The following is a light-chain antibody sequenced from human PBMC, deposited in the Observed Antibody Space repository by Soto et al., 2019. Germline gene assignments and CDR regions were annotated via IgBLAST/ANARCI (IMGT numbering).Light chain of an antibody. CDR1: ESVGSN. Sequence: EIVLTQSPGTLSLSPGERATLSCRASESVGSNYLAWYQQKPGQAPRLLIYGSATRATGIPARFSGSGSGTEFTLTISSLQSEDSAVYYCQQYHNWPAFGQGTKV. CDR2: GSA. J-gene: IGKJ1*01. V-gene: IGKV3-15*01. CDR3: QQYHNWPA.